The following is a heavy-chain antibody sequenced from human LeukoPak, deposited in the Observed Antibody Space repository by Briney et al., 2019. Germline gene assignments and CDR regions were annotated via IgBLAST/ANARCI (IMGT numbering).Heavy chain of an antibody. CDR1: GYTFTSYD. J-gene: IGHJ3*02. V-gene: IGHV1-8*03. D-gene: IGHD2-2*02. CDR3: ARHRYCSSTSCYTGSNAFDI. Sequence: ASVKVSCKASGYTFTSYDINWVRQATGQGLEWMGWMNPNSGNTGYAQKFQGRVTITRNTSISTAYMELSSLRSEDTAVYYCARHRYCSSTSCYTGSNAFDIWGQGTMVTVSS. CDR2: MNPNSGNT.